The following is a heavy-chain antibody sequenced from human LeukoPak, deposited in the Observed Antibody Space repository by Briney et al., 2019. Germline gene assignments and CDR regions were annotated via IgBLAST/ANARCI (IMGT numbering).Heavy chain of an antibody. Sequence: SETLSLTCTVSGGSISSYYWSWIRQPPGKGLEWIGYIYYSGSTNYNPSLKSRVTISVDTSKNQFSLKLSSVTAADTAVYYCARHSVDCSGSTCYDYWGQGTLVTVSS. D-gene: IGHD2-15*01. CDR2: IYYSGST. CDR1: GGSISSYY. V-gene: IGHV4-59*08. J-gene: IGHJ4*02. CDR3: ARHSVDCSGSTCYDY.